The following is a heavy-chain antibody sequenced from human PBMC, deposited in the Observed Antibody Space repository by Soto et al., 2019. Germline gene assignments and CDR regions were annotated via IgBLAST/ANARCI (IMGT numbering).Heavy chain of an antibody. CDR2: IKSKTDGGTT. Sequence: AGGSLRLSCAASGFTFSNAWMSWVRQAPGKGLEWVGRIKSKTDGGTTDYAAPVKGRFTISRDDSKNTLYLQMNSLKTEDTAVYYCTTQYIVVVVAATRWGQGTLVTVSS. CDR1: GFTFSNAW. D-gene: IGHD2-15*01. CDR3: TTQYIVVVVAATR. J-gene: IGHJ4*02. V-gene: IGHV3-15*01.